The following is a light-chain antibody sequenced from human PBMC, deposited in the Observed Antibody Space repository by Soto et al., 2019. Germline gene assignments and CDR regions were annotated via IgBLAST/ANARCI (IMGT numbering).Light chain of an antibody. V-gene: IGKV3-20*01. Sequence: VLTQSPGTLSLSPGERATLSCRATQRVTGGYLAWYQQKPGQAPRLLIYGASARATDIPERFSGSGSGTDFTLTISRLEPEDFAVYYCQQYGTSPSWTFDQGTKVEVK. CDR2: GAS. CDR3: QQYGTSPSWT. J-gene: IGKJ1*01. CDR1: QRVTGGY.